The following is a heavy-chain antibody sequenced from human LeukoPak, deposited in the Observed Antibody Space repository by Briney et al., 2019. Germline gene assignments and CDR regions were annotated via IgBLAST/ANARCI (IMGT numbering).Heavy chain of an antibody. Sequence: SQTLSLTCTVSGGSISSGGYYWSWIRQHPGKGLEWIGYIYYSGSTYYNPSLKSRVTISVDTSKNQFSLKLSSVTAADTAVYYCAYGSGTSYYYYNMDVWGKGTTVTVSS. CDR1: GGSISSGGYY. CDR3: AYGSGTSYYYYNMDV. J-gene: IGHJ6*03. D-gene: IGHD3-10*01. V-gene: IGHV4-31*03. CDR2: IYYSGST.